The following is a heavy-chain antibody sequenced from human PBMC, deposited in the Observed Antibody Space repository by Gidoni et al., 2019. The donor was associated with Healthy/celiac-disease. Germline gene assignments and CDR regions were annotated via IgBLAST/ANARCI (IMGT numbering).Heavy chain of an antibody. CDR3: AKDIGYSYGSVGYFDY. J-gene: IGHJ4*02. V-gene: IGHV3-43D*03. CDR2: ISWDGGST. D-gene: IGHD5-18*01. CDR1: GFTFDDYA. Sequence: EVQLVESGGVVVQPGGSLRLSCAAYGFTFDDYAMHWVRQAPGKGLEWVSLISWDGGSTYYADSVKGRFTISRDNSKNSLYLQMNSLRAEDTALYYCAKDIGYSYGSVGYFDYWGQGTLVTVSS.